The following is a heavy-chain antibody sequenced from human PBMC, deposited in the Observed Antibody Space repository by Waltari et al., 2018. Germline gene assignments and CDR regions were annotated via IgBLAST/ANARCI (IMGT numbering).Heavy chain of an antibody. V-gene: IGHV4-39*01. D-gene: IGHD2-15*01. J-gene: IGHJ4*02. CDR3: ARPGRVGGGSLMGLDY. Sequence: QLQLQESGPGLVKPSETLSLICSISGGSISSTSYYWGWIRQPPGKGLEWIGSFIYNGHTYSTPSLMRPISFFVDTSKNQFLLQLRSVTAADTAMYYCARPGRVGGGSLMGLDYWGQGTLVTVSS. CDR2: FIYNGHT. CDR1: GGSISSTSYY.